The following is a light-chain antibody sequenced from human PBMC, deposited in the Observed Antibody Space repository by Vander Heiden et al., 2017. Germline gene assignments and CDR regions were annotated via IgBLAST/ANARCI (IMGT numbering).Light chain of an antibody. CDR3: AAWYDSLNGRV. CDR1: RPTLGITT. Sequence: QSVLPPPPSASGPPGPRVTVSCSGSRPTLGITTVTWYQQRPAKAPKLLIYSNKQRHSGVPDRFSGSKSGTSASLAISGLQSEDEADYYCAAWYDSLNGRVFGGGTKLTVL. CDR2: SNK. J-gene: IGLJ3*02. V-gene: IGLV1-44*01.